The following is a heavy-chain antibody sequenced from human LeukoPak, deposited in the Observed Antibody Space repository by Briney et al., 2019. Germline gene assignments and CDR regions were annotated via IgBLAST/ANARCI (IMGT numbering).Heavy chain of an antibody. CDR3: ARGVLGYCSGGSCYHDFFDY. CDR1: GFTFSSYA. V-gene: IGHV3-23*01. D-gene: IGHD2-15*01. CDR2: ISGSGGST. Sequence: GGSLRLSCGASGFTFSSYAMSWVRQAPGKGLEWVSGISGSGGSTYYADSVKGRFTISRDNSKNTLYLQMNSLRAEDTAVYYCARGVLGYCSGGSCYHDFFDYWGQGTLVTVSS. J-gene: IGHJ4*02.